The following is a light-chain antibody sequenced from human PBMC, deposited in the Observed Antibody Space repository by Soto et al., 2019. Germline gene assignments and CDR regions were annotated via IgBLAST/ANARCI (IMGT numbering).Light chain of an antibody. Sequence: SYELTQPPSVSVAPGETARITCGGNNIGRKSVHWYHQKPGQAPVLVFYYDSDRPSGIPERFSASNSGNTATLAITRVVAGDGADYCCEVLDGNSDPSVVGGGTKLTVL. CDR3: EVLDGNSDPSV. V-gene: IGLV3-21*01. CDR2: YDS. CDR1: NIGRKS. J-gene: IGLJ2*01.